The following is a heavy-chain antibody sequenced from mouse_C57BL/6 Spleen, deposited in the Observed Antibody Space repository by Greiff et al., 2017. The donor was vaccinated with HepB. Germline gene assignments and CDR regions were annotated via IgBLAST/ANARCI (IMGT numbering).Heavy chain of an antibody. V-gene: IGHV1-64*01. CDR1: GYTFTSYW. D-gene: IGHD2-2*01. J-gene: IGHJ3*01. CDR2: IHPNSGST. CDR3: ARSYYGYDDGFAY. Sequence: VQLQQPGAELVKPGASVKLSCKASGYTFTSYWMHWVKQRPGQGLEWIGMIHPNSGSTNYNEKFKSKATLTVDKSSSTAYMQLSILTSEDSAVYYCARSYYGYDDGFAYWGQGTLVTVSA.